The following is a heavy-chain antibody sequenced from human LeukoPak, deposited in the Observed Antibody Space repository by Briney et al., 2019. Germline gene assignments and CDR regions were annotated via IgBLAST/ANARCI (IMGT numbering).Heavy chain of an antibody. CDR2: IKQDGSEK. CDR1: GFTFSSYW. CDR3: ARERSGRSYYFDY. J-gene: IGHJ4*02. V-gene: IGHV3-7*01. D-gene: IGHD1-26*01. Sequence: QSGGSLRLSCAASGFTFSSYWMSWVRQAPGKGLEWVANIKQDGSEKYYVDSVKGRFAISRDNAKNSLYLLMNSLRAEDTAVYYCARERSGRSYYFDYWGQGTLVTVSS.